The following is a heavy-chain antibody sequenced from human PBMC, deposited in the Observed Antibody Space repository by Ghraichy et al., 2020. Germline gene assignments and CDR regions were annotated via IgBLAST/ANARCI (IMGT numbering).Heavy chain of an antibody. CDR3: AKAWGYCSAATCPSYNWFDP. V-gene: IGHV3-23*01. CDR2: ISFSGANT. Sequence: GGSLRLSCAASGFPFSSYAMSWVRQTPGKGLEWVSSISFSGANTYYAVSVKGRFTIPRDNSKNTLYLQMNSLRADDTAVYYCAKAWGYCSAATCPSYNWFDPWGQGTLVTVSS. J-gene: IGHJ5*02. D-gene: IGHD2-15*01. CDR1: GFPFSSYA.